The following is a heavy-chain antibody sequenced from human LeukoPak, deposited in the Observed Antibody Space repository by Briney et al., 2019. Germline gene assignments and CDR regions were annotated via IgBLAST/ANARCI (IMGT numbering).Heavy chain of an antibody. Sequence: SETLSLTCAVYGGSFSGYYWSWIRQPPGKGLEWIGEINHSGSTNYNPSLKSRVTISVDTSKNQFSLKLSSVTAADTAVYYCASSGYYYFDYWGQGTLVTVSS. CDR2: INHSGST. D-gene: IGHD3-22*01. J-gene: IGHJ4*02. CDR3: ASSGYYYFDY. V-gene: IGHV4-34*01. CDR1: GGSFSGYY.